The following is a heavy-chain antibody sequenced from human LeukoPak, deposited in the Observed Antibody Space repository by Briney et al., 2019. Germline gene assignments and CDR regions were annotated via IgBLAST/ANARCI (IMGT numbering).Heavy chain of an antibody. CDR3: ARSSATSGSFHDY. CDR2: IYHSGST. J-gene: IGHJ4*02. D-gene: IGHD5-12*01. CDR1: GGSISSSSYY. Sequence: SETLSLTCTVSGGSISSSSYYWGWIRQPPGKGLEWIGSIYHSGSTYYNPSLKSRVTISVDTSKNQFSLKLSSVTAADTAVYYCARSSATSGSFHDYWGQGTLVTVSS. V-gene: IGHV4-39*07.